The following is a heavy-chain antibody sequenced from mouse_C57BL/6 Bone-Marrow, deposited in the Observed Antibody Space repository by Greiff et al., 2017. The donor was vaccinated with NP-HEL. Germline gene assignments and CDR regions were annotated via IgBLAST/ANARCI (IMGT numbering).Heavy chain of an antibody. V-gene: IGHV2-2*01. CDR3: ARNQDPLVYYGY. Sequence: VQRVESGPGLVQPSQSLSITCTVSGFSLTSYGVHWVRQSPGKGLEWLGVIWSGGSTDYNAAFISRLSISKDNSKSQVIYKMNSLQDDDTAVYYCARNQDPLVYYGYWGQGTSVTVSS. CDR2: IWSGGST. D-gene: IGHD2-1*01. J-gene: IGHJ4*01. CDR1: GFSLTSYG.